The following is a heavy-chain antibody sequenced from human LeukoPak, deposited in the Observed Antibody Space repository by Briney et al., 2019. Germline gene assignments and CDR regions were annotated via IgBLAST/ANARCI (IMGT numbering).Heavy chain of an antibody. Sequence: ASVKVSCKASGYTFTAYTMHWVRQAPGQRLEWMGWINAGNGNTKYSQKFQGRVTITRDTSAKTAYMELSSLTSEDTGVYYCAREPDFLTGSFDYWGQGTPATVSA. J-gene: IGHJ4*02. CDR1: GYTFTAYT. D-gene: IGHD3-9*01. CDR3: AREPDFLTGSFDY. CDR2: INAGNGNT. V-gene: IGHV1-3*01.